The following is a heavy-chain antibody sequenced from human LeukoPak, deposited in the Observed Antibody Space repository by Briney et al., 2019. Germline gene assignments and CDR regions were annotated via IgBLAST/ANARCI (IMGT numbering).Heavy chain of an antibody. CDR2: FNPNIGDT. CDR1: GYTFTSYD. V-gene: IGHV1-2*02. Sequence: EASVKVSCKASGYTFTSYDINWVRQATGQGLEWMGWFNPNIGDTNYAQKFQGRVTMTMDTSISTAYMELNRLTFDDTAVYYCARGVDSGGYWGQGTLVTVSS. J-gene: IGHJ4*02. CDR3: ARGVDSGGY. D-gene: IGHD1-26*01.